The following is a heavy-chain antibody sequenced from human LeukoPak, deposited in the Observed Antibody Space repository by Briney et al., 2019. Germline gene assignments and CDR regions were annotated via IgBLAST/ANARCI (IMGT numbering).Heavy chain of an antibody. V-gene: IGHV4-39*07. Sequence: PSETLSLTCTVSGGSITSSSYYWGWIRQPPGKGLEWIGSTYYSGTDFYNPSLKSRVTISVDTSKNQFSLKLTSVTAADTALYYCARLNGNFQNFYDYWGQGTLVTVSS. CDR3: ARLNGNFQNFYDY. J-gene: IGHJ4*02. CDR1: GGSITSSSYY. D-gene: IGHD1-7*01. CDR2: TYYSGTD.